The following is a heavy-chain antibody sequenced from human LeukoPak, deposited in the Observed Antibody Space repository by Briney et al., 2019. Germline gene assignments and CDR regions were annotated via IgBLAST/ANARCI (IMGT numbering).Heavy chain of an antibody. D-gene: IGHD5-18*01. CDR2: INSDGSST. CDR1: GFTFSSYW. Sequence: GGSLRLSCAASGFTFSSYWMHWVRRVPGKGLVWVSRINSDGSSTTYADSVKGRFTISRDNAKNTLYPQMNSLRAEDMAVYYCAKDYSYGSDYWGQGTLVTVSS. CDR3: AKDYSYGSDY. V-gene: IGHV3-74*01. J-gene: IGHJ4*02.